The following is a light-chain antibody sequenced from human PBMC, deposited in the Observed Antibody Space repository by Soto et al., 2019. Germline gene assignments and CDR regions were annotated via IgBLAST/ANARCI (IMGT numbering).Light chain of an antibody. CDR2: AAA. CDR1: QDISSY. J-gene: IGKJ2*01. CDR3: QQYFSYPYT. Sequence: AIRMTQSPSSFSASTGDRVTITCRASQDISSYLAWYQQKVGKAPKLLIYAAATLQRRAPSRFSGSGSGTDFTLTISRLQSEDFATYYCQQYFSYPYTFGQGTKLEI. V-gene: IGKV1-8*01.